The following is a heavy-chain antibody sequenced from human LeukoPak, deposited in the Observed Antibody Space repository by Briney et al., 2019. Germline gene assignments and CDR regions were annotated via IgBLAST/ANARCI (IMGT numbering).Heavy chain of an antibody. V-gene: IGHV4-59*01. CDR2: IYYSGST. CDR3: ARVRSGNFDY. CDR1: GGSISSYY. D-gene: IGHD2-15*01. J-gene: IGHJ4*02. Sequence: SETLSLTCTVSGGSISSYYWSWTRQPPGKGLEWIGYIYYSGSTNYNPSLKSRVTISVDTSKNQFSLKLSSVTAADTAVYYCARVRSGNFDYWGQGTLVTVSS.